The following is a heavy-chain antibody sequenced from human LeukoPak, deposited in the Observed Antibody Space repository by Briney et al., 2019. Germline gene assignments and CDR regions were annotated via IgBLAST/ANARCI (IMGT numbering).Heavy chain of an antibody. D-gene: IGHD3-16*01. CDR3: ASLALRQNWFDP. CDR2: INAGNGNT. J-gene: IGHJ5*02. V-gene: IGHV1-3*01. CDR1: GYTFTSYA. Sequence: ASVKVSCKASGYTFTSYAMHWVRQAPGQRLEWMGWINAGNGNTKYSQKFQGRVTITRDTSASTAYMELSSLRSEDTAVYYCASLALRQNWFDPWGQGTLVTVSS.